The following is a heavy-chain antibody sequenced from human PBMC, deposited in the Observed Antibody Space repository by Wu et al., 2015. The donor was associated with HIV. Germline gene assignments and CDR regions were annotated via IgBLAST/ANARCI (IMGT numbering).Heavy chain of an antibody. CDR2: INPNSGGT. V-gene: IGHV1-2*02. CDR1: GYSFTAYY. J-gene: IGHJ5*02. D-gene: IGHD6-13*01. CDR3: ARVSKKYSSSWYYKNHNNWFDP. Sequence: QVQLVQSGAEVKRPGASVRVSCRTSGYSFTAYYIHWVRQAPGQGLEWMGWINPNSGGTNYAQKFQGRVTMTRDTSISTAYMELSRLRSDDTAVYYCARVSKKYSSSWYYKNHNNWFDPGPGNPGHRLL.